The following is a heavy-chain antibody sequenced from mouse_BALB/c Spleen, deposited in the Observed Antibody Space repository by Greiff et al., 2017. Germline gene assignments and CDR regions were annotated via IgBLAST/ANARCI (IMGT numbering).Heavy chain of an antibody. CDR1: GYSFTSYY. V-gene: IGHV1S135*01. J-gene: IGHJ3*01. CDR3: ARYDYGSSWFAY. Sequence: VQLQQSGPELMKPGASVKISCKASGYSFTSYYMPWVKQSHGKSLEWIGYIDPFNGGTSYNQKFKGKATLTVDKSSSTAYMHLSSLTSEDSAVYYCARYDYGSSWFAYWGQGTLVTVSA. D-gene: IGHD1-1*01. CDR2: IDPFNGGT.